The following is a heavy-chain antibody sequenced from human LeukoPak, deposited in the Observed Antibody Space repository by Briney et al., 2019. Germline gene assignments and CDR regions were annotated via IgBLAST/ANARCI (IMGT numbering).Heavy chain of an antibody. Sequence: SETLSLTCTVSGGSISSSSYYWGWVRQPPGKGLEWVGSIYHSGSTYYNPSLKSRVTISVDTSKNQFSLKLSSVTAADTAVYYCARHGYCSSTCCYFSQVIPDAFDIWGQGTMVTVSS. D-gene: IGHD2-2*03. V-gene: IGHV4-39*01. J-gene: IGHJ3*02. CDR3: ARHGYCSSTCCYFSQVIPDAFDI. CDR1: GGSISSSSYY. CDR2: IYHSGST.